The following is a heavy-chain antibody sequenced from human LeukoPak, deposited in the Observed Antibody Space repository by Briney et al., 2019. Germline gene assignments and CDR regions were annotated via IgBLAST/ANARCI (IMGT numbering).Heavy chain of an antibody. V-gene: IGHV1-69*04. Sequence: SVKVSCKASGYTFINYGISWVRQAPGQGLEWMGRIIPILGIANYAQKFQGRVTITADKSTSTAYMELSSLRSEDTAVYYCARVGEGKQFDYWGQGTLVTVSS. CDR1: GYTFINYG. CDR3: ARVGEGKQFDY. CDR2: IIPILGIA. D-gene: IGHD3-10*01. J-gene: IGHJ4*02.